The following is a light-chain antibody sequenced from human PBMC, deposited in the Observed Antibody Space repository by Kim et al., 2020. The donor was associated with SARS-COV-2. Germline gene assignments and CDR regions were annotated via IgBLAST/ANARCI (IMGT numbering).Light chain of an antibody. J-gene: IGLJ2*01. V-gene: IGLV2-8*01. CDR3: SSYAGSNNLV. Sequence: GQSLTIYCTGTSSDVGIYDYVSWYQQHPGKATKLMFYEVSKRPSGVPDRFSGSKSGNTASLTVSGLQPEDEADYYCSSYAGSNNLVFGGGTQLTVL. CDR2: EVS. CDR1: SSDVGIYDY.